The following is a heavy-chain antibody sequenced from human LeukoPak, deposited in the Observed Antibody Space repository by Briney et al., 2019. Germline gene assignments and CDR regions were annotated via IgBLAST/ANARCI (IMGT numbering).Heavy chain of an antibody. CDR1: GITFSSYG. CDR3: AKNGDRGAYCSGGTCYPYYYYYMDV. J-gene: IGHJ6*03. D-gene: IGHD2-15*01. V-gene: IGHV3-23*01. CDR2: ISTTGGTT. Sequence: GGSLRLSCAASGITFSSYGMSWVRQAPGKGLEWVSSISTTGGTTYYADSVRGRFTISRDNSRNTLYLQMNSLRAEDTAIYYCAKNGDRGAYCSGGTCYPYYYYYMDVWGKGTTVTISS.